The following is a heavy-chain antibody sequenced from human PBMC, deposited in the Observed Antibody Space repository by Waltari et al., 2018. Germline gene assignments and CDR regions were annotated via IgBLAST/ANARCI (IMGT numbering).Heavy chain of an antibody. D-gene: IGHD3-22*01. Sequence: QVQLQESGPGLVKPSQTLSLPCTVSGGSIRSGSYYWSWIRQPAGKGLEWIGGIYTGGSTSYNPSLKSRVTISVDTSKNQFSLELSSVTAADTAVYYCARAPLKHYYDSSGMDAFDIWGQGTMVTVSS. CDR1: GGSIRSGSYY. J-gene: IGHJ3*02. V-gene: IGHV4-61*02. CDR2: IYTGGST. CDR3: ARAPLKHYYDSSGMDAFDI.